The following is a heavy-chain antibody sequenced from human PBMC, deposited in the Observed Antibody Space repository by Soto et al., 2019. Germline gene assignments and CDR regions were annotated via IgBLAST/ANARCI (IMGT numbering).Heavy chain of an antibody. Sequence: GGSLRLSCAASGFTFTRYSMNWVRQAPGKGLEWVSYISSSGSTIYYADSVKGRFTISRDNAKNSLYLQMNSLRAEDTAVYYCARLSYSSSWYVFDPWGQGTLVTVSS. CDR1: GFTFTRYS. CDR3: ARLSYSSSWYVFDP. V-gene: IGHV3-48*04. CDR2: ISSSGSTI. J-gene: IGHJ5*02. D-gene: IGHD6-13*01.